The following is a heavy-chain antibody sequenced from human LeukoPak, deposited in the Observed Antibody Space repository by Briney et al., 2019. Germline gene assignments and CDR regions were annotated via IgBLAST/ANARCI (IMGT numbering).Heavy chain of an antibody. J-gene: IGHJ6*02. CDR2: INHSGST. D-gene: IGHD1-7*01. Sequence: SETLSLTCTVSGGSISSYYWSWIRQPPGKGLEWIGEINHSGSTNYNPSLKSRVTISVDTSKNQFSLKLSSVTAADTAVYYCARQNNWNYFYYYYYGMDVWGQGTTVTVSS. CDR3: ARQNNWNYFYYYYYGMDV. V-gene: IGHV4-34*01. CDR1: GGSISSYY.